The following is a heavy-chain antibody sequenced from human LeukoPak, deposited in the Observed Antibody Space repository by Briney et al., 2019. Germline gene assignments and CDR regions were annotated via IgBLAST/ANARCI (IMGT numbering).Heavy chain of an antibody. CDR2: IYYSGST. CDR1: GGSISSYY. V-gene: IGHV4-59*08. J-gene: IGHJ5*02. CDR3: ARSYDYGDHEEEWFDP. Sequence: KPSETLSLTCTVSGGSISSYYWSWIRQPPGKGLEWIGYIYYSGSTNYNPSLKSRVTISVDTSKNRFSLKLSSVTAADTAVYYCARSYDYGDHEEEWFDPWGQGTLVTVSS. D-gene: IGHD4-17*01.